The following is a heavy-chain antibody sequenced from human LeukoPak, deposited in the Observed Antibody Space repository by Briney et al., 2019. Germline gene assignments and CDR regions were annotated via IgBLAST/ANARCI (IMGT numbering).Heavy chain of an antibody. Sequence: SGGSLRLSCAASGFIFSSYWMHWVRHAPGKGLVWVSRINTDGSSTSYADSVKGRFTISRDNSKNTLYLQMNSLRAEDTAVYYCARRAGAYSHPYDYWGQGTLVTVSS. CDR1: GFIFSSYW. V-gene: IGHV3-74*01. D-gene: IGHD4/OR15-4a*01. J-gene: IGHJ4*02. CDR2: INTDGSST. CDR3: ARRAGAYSHPYDY.